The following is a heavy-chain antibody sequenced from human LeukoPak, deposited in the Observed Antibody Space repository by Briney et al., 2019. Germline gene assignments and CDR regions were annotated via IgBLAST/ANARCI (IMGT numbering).Heavy chain of an antibody. Sequence: MPSETLSLTCTVSSGSINSFYWSWIRQPAGKGLEWIGRIYTSGTTNYNPSLKSRVTMSVDTSKNQFSLKLSSVTAADTAMYYCARGPINYYMDVWGKGTTVTISS. V-gene: IGHV4-4*07. CDR2: IYTSGTT. CDR1: SGSINSFY. CDR3: ARGPINYYMDV. J-gene: IGHJ6*03.